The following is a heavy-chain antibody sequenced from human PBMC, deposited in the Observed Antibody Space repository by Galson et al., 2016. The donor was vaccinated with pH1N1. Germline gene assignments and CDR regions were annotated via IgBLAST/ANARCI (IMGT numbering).Heavy chain of an antibody. CDR3: ASRRILEWSGGSSYLDS. CDR1: GYTFTTYG. D-gene: IGHD2-15*01. Sequence: SVKVSCKASGYTFTTYGIDWVRQAPGQGLEWMGWISTYTGNAKYAQKFQGRLTLTTDPFTNIAYMDLGSLTSDDTATYFCASRRILEWSGGSSYLDSWGQGTLVTVSS. J-gene: IGHJ4*02. V-gene: IGHV1-18*01. CDR2: ISTYTGNA.